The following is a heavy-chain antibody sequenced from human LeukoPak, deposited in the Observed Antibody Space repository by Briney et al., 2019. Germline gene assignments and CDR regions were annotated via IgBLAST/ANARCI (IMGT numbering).Heavy chain of an antibody. D-gene: IGHD5-18*01. V-gene: IGHV3-23*01. Sequence: TGGSLRLSRAASGFTFSSYAMSWVRQGPGKGLEWVSTIGGNGGSTYYADSVKGRFTVSRDNSKNIVYLQMNSLRAEDTALYYCAKDIQAANWGQGTLVTVSS. CDR3: AKDIQAAN. J-gene: IGHJ1*01. CDR1: GFTFSSYA. CDR2: IGGNGGST.